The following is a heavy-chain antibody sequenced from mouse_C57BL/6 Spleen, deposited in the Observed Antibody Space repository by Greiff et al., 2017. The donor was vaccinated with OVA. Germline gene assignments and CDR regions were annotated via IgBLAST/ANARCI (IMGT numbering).Heavy chain of an antibody. J-gene: IGHJ2*01. CDR2: IDPSDSYT. V-gene: IGHV1-69*01. CDR1: GYTFTSYW. D-gene: IGHD1-1*01. CDR3: AITTVVATNFDY. Sequence: VQLQQPGAELVMPGASVKLSCKASGYTFTSYWMHWVKQRPGPGLEWIGEIDPSDSYTNYNQKFKGKSTLTVDKSSSTAYMQLSSLTSEDSAVYYCAITTVVATNFDYWGQGTTLTVSS.